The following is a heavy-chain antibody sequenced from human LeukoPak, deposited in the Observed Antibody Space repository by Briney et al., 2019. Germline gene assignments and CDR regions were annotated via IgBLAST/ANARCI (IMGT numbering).Heavy chain of an antibody. D-gene: IGHD3-3*01. CDR1: GFTFGDYA. V-gene: IGHV3-49*04. CDR2: IRSKAYGGTT. J-gene: IGHJ4*02. CDR3: TRVGLYYDFWSGLGASHFDY. Sequence: QPGRSLRLSCTASGFTFGDYAMSWVRQAPGKGLEWVGFIRSKAYGGTTEYAASVKGRFTISRDDSKSIAYLQMNSLKTEDTAVYYCTRVGLYYDFWSGLGASHFDYWGQGTLVTVSS.